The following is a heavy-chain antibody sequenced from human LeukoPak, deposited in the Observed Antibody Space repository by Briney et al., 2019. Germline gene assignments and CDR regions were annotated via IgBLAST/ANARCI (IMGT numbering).Heavy chain of an antibody. CDR2: ISAYNGNT. Sequence: ASVKVSCKASGYTFTSSGISWVRQAPGQGLEWMGWISAYNGNTNYAQKLQGRVTMTIDTSTSTAYMELRSLRSDDTAVYYCARGLYGSGTFRCMDVWGKGTTVTISS. CDR1: GYTFTSSG. D-gene: IGHD3-10*01. J-gene: IGHJ6*03. CDR3: ARGLYGSGTFRCMDV. V-gene: IGHV1-18*01.